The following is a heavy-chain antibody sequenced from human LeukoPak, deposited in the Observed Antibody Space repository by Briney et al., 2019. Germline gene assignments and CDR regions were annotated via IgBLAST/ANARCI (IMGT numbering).Heavy chain of an antibody. Sequence: ASVNISCKASGYTFTGYYIHWVRQAPAQALEWMGWINPRTGDTDFARHLQVSVTLTRDTTINTVFLRLNGLKFDDTAVYFCAKAGSGWYELASWGQGTLVTVSS. CDR2: INPRTGDT. CDR3: AKAGSGWYELAS. CDR1: GYTFTGYY. V-gene: IGHV1-2*04. J-gene: IGHJ4*02. D-gene: IGHD6-19*01.